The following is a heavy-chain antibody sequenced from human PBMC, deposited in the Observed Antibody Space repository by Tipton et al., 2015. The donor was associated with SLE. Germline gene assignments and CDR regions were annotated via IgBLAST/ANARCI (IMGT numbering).Heavy chain of an antibody. CDR2: VTQSGAT. CDR3: ARTEGSQYASWYFDR. D-gene: IGHD6-13*01. Sequence: TLSLTCAVYGGSFNDYYWSWIRQPPGKGLEWIGEVTQSGATNYNPSLKSRVTMSIDTSRNQFSLNLNSVIPADTAMYYCARTEGSQYASWYFDRWGRGTLVSVSS. V-gene: IGHV4-34*09. J-gene: IGHJ4*02. CDR1: GGSFNDYY.